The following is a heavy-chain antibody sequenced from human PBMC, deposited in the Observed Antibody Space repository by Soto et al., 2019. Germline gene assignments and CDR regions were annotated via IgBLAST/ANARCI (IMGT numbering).Heavy chain of an antibody. D-gene: IGHD3-22*01. CDR1: VFTFSNYA. CDR3: AKLPSSGFYYFDY. V-gene: IGHV3-23*01. J-gene: IGHJ4*02. CDR2: IVGSGAST. Sequence: PGGSLRLSCAASVFTFSNYAMNWVRQAPGKGLEWVSGIVGSGASTNYADSVKGRFTISRDNSKNTLYLHMNGLRAEDTATYYCAKLPSSGFYYFDYWGQGTPVTVSS.